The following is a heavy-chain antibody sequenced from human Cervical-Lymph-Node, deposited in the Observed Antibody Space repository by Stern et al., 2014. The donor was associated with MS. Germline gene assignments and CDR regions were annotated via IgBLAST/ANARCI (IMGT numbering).Heavy chain of an antibody. CDR3: ASPGPHCTTTTSCYLAFEY. J-gene: IGHJ4*02. D-gene: IGHD2-2*01. Sequence: EVQLVESGGGLVKPGGTLRLSCVASAFSFSDYAMNWVRHAPGKGLERVASISSSGSYIYYGDSMEGRFTISRDNAKNSLYLHMKALRAEDTAVYYCASPGPHCTTTTSCYLAFEYWGQGALVTVSS. CDR1: AFSFSDYA. V-gene: IGHV3-21*01. CDR2: ISSSGSYI.